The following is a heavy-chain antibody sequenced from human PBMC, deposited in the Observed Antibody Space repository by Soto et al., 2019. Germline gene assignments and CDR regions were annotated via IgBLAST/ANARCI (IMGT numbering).Heavy chain of an antibody. CDR2: ISYDGSNK. D-gene: IGHD4-17*01. CDR3: ARPMTTVTTLAYYGMDV. Sequence: GGSLRLSCAASGFTFSSYAVHWVRQAPGKGLEWVAVISYDGSNKYYADSVKGRFTISRDNSKNTLYLQMNSLRAEDTAVYYCARPMTTVTTLAYYGMDVWGQGTTVTVSS. J-gene: IGHJ6*02. CDR1: GFTFSSYA. V-gene: IGHV3-30-3*01.